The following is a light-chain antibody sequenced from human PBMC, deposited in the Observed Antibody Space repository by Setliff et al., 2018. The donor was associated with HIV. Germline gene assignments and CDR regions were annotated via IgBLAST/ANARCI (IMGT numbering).Light chain of an antibody. Sequence: QSALTQPASVSGSPGQSITLSCTGTSGDVGSYNFVSWYQQHPGRAPKLMIYDVTKRPSGVSDRFSGSKSGNTASLTISGLQTEDEADYYCCSYTSSLTYVFGTGTKVNVL. J-gene: IGLJ1*01. V-gene: IGLV2-14*03. CDR3: CSYTSSLTYV. CDR2: DVT. CDR1: SGDVGSYNF.